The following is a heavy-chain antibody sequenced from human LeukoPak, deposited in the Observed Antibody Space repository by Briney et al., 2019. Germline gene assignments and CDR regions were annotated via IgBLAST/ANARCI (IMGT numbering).Heavy chain of an antibody. V-gene: IGHV3-21*01. J-gene: IGHJ4*02. Sequence: GGSLRLSCAASGFTFGSYSMNWVRKVPGKGLQWVSSISSTSRYIYYLDSVKGRFTVSRDNAKNSLSLQMNSLRAEDTAVYYCARDWGYSYGTTFDYWGQGTLVTVSS. CDR1: GFTFGSYS. CDR3: ARDWGYSYGTTFDY. CDR2: ISSTSRYI. D-gene: IGHD5-18*01.